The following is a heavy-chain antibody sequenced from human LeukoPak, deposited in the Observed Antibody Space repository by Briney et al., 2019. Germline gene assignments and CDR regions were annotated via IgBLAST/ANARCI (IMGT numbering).Heavy chain of an antibody. CDR2: INHSGST. V-gene: IGHV4-34*01. CDR1: GGSFSGYY. J-gene: IGHJ5*02. D-gene: IGHD3-10*01. CDR3: ARDQAVSGDNYYGSGSYYTWFDP. Sequence: SETLSLTCAVYGGSFSGYYWSWIRQPPGKGLEWIGEINHSGSTNYNPSLKSRVTISVDTSKNQFSLKLSSVTAADTAVYYCARDQAVSGDNYYGSGSYYTWFDPWGQGTLVTVSS.